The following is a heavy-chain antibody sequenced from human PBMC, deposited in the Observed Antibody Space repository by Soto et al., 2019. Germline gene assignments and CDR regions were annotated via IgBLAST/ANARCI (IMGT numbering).Heavy chain of an antibody. Sequence: QITLKESGPPLVNPTQPLTLTCTFSGFSLTTDDVGVGWIRQFPGKALDWLAVDYWDDDKRYSPSLKSRLTITKDTSKNQVFLTMSNMDPVDTATYYCAHTRYSISSFDYWGQGTLVTVSS. CDR2: DYWDDDK. CDR1: GFSLTTDDVG. D-gene: IGHD6-6*01. V-gene: IGHV2-5*02. CDR3: AHTRYSISSFDY. J-gene: IGHJ4*02.